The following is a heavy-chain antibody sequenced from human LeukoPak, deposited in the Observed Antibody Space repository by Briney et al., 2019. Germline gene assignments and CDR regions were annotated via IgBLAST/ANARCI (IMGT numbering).Heavy chain of an antibody. CDR1: GGSISSGDYY. D-gene: IGHD2-2*01. J-gene: IGHJ6*03. CDR2: IYYSGST. CDR3: ARLVPADTYYYYYYMDV. Sequence: PSQTLSLTCTVSGGSISSGDYYWSWIRQPPGKGLKWIGYIYYSGSTYYNPSLKSRVTISVDTSKNQFSLKLSSVTAADTAVYYCARLVPADTYYYYYYMDVWGKGTTVTVSS. V-gene: IGHV4-30-4*08.